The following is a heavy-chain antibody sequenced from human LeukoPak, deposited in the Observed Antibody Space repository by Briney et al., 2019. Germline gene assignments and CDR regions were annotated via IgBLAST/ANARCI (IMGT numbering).Heavy chain of an antibody. CDR2: ISSSSSYI. J-gene: IGHJ4*02. D-gene: IGHD6-19*01. CDR3: ARDLDSSGWTAFDY. CDR1: GFTFSSYS. Sequence: GGSLRLSCAASGFTFSSYSMNWVRQAPGKGLEWVSSISSSSSYIYYADSVKGRFTISRDNAKNSLYLQMNSLRAEDTAVCYCARDLDSSGWTAFDYWGQGTLVTVSS. V-gene: IGHV3-21*01.